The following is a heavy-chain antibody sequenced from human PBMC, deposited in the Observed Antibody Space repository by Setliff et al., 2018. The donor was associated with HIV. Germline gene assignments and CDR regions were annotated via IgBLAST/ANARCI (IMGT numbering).Heavy chain of an antibody. D-gene: IGHD1-7*01. Sequence: SETLSLTCTVSGGSISSGSHSWTWIRQPAGKGLAWIGHIHTNGSTNYELSLMSRVTISVDTSKNQFSLKLSSVTAADTAVYYCARSAWNYPFDFWGQGTLVTVSS. V-gene: IGHV4-61*09. CDR3: ARSAWNYPFDF. CDR2: IHTNGST. CDR1: GGSISSGSHS. J-gene: IGHJ4*02.